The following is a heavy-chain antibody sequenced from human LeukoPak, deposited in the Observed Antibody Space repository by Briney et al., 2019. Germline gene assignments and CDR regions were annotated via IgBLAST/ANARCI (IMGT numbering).Heavy chain of an antibody. CDR3: ARILNYYDSSGYYRGSVFDY. CDR1: GGSISSYY. Sequence: PSETLSLTCTVSGGSISSYYWSWIRQPAGKGLEWIGRIYTSGCTNYNPSLKSRVTMSVDTSKNQFSLKLSSVTAADTAVYYCARILNYYDSSGYYRGSVFDYWGQGTLVTVSS. V-gene: IGHV4-4*07. D-gene: IGHD3-22*01. J-gene: IGHJ4*02. CDR2: IYTSGCT.